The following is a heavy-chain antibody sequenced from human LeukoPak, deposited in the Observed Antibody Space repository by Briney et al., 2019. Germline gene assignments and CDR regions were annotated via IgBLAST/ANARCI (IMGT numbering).Heavy chain of an antibody. V-gene: IGHV1-69*05. CDR3: ARVTDFWSGKGADFGY. CDR2: IIPIFGTA. J-gene: IGHJ4*02. CDR1: GYTFTSYG. D-gene: IGHD3-3*01. Sequence: ASVKVSCKASGYTFTSYGISWVRQAPGQGLEWMGRIIPIFGTANYAQKFQGRVTITTDESTSTAYMELSSLRSEDTAVYYCARVTDFWSGKGADFGYWGQGTLVTVSS.